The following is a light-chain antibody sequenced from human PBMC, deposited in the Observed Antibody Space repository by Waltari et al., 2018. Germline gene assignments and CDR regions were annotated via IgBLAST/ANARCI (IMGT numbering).Light chain of an antibody. CDR1: QSVASN. V-gene: IGKV3-15*01. Sequence: EIVMTQSPATLSVSPGERATLSCRASQSVASNLAWYQQKPGQAPRLLIYGASTRATGIPARFSGSGSVTDFTLTISDLQSEDSAVYFCQEYSNWPPWTFGQGTKVEIK. CDR2: GAS. J-gene: IGKJ1*01. CDR3: QEYSNWPPWT.